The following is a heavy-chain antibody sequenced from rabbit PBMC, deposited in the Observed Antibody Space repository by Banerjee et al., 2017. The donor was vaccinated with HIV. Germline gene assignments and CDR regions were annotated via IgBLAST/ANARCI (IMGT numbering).Heavy chain of an antibody. J-gene: IGHJ6*01. CDR3: ATADYGGWNFGL. V-gene: IGHV1S40*01. CDR2: GNT. D-gene: IGHD2-1*01. Sequence: GNTVYASWAKGRFTISKTSSTTVTLQMTSLTAADTATYFCATADYGGWNFGLWGPGTLVTVS.